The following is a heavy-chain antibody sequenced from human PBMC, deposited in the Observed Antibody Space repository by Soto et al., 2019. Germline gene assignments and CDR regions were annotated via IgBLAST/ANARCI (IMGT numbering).Heavy chain of an antibody. V-gene: IGHV1-69*12. CDR3: ARGSKDGRAWWGFAS. CDR1: GGTFSSYA. D-gene: IGHD2-8*02. J-gene: IGHJ4*02. Sequence: QVQLVQPGAEVKKPGSSVKISCKASGGTFSSYAISWVRQAPGQGLEWMGGIIPIFGTANYAQKFQGRATITADESTTTACMGLGSLASEEPAVYYCARGSKDGRAWWGFASGGQGTLVTVSS. CDR2: IIPIFGTA.